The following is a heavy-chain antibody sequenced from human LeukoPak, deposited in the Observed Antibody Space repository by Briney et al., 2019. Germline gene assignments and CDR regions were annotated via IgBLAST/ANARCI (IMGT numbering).Heavy chain of an antibody. CDR3: AKGPTVTTFAY. CDR2: ISAGGTST. V-gene: IGHV3-23*01. CDR1: GFTFSSYS. J-gene: IGHJ4*02. D-gene: IGHD4-17*01. Sequence: GGSLRLSCAAFGFTFSSYSMNWVRQAPGKGLEWVSGISAGGTSTYYADSVKGHFTISRDNSKNTLYLQMNNLRVEDTAMYYCAKGPTVTTFAYWGRGALVTVSS.